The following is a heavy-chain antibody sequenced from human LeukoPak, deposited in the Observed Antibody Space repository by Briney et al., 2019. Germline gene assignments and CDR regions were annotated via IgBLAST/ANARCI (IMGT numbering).Heavy chain of an antibody. CDR1: GGTFSSYA. Sequence: SVKVSCKASGGTFSSYAISWVRQAPGQGLEWMGGIIPIFGTANYAQKFQGRVTITADESTSTAYMELSSLRSEDTAVYYCARDCDGEGYFDYWGQGTLVTVSS. V-gene: IGHV1-69*13. D-gene: IGHD5-24*01. CDR2: IIPIFGTA. J-gene: IGHJ4*02. CDR3: ARDCDGEGYFDY.